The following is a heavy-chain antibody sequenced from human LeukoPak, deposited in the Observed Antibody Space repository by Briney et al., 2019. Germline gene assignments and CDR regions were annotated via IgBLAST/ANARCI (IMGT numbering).Heavy chain of an antibody. CDR2: ISGSGDST. CDR1: GFTFSLYA. J-gene: IGHJ4*02. V-gene: IGHV3-23*01. CDR3: AKDREYYFDY. Sequence: PGGSLRLSCAASGFTFSLYAMSWVRQAPGKGLEWVSAISGSGDSTYYADPVKGRFTISRDNSKNTLYLQMNSLRAEDTAVYYCAKDREYYFDYWGQGTLVTVSS.